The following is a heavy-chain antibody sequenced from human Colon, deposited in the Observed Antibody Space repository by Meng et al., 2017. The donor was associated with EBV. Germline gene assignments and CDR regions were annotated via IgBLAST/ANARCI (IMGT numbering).Heavy chain of an antibody. CDR2: IHHSGSA. CDR3: ASFDHIPRRNYFDY. J-gene: IGHJ4*02. CDR1: RGAMSSGNYY. Sequence: QGSGPGLVQPSQTLSTTYTGSRGAMSSGNYYWGLIRQPPGKGLGWIGYIHHSGSAYYNPSLKSRVSISVDTSKSQFSLNLNSMTAADTAVYYCASFDHIPRRNYFDYWGQGTLVTVSS. D-gene: IGHD2-21*01. V-gene: IGHV4-30-4*01.